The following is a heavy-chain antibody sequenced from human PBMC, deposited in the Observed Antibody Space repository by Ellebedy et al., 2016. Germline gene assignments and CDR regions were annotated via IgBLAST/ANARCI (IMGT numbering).Heavy chain of an antibody. CDR1: GDSVSINSGG. D-gene: IGHD5-12*01. CDR3: ARGWLRSGFDS. CDR2: TYCGSKWYY. V-gene: IGHV6-1*01. J-gene: IGHJ4*02. Sequence: SQTLSLTCAISGDSVSINSGGWNWIRQSPERGLEWLGRTYCGSKWYYSYAVSVRSRVVINPDTSKNQFSLQLNSVTPEDTAVYYCARGWLRSGFDSWGQGTLVTISS.